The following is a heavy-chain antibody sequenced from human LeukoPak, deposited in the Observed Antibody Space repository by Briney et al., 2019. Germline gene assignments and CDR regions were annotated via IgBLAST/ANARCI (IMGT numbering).Heavy chain of an antibody. CDR1: GGSFSGYY. CDR2: INHSGST. V-gene: IGHV4-34*01. CDR3: ARDRGTMVRGVIPPRY. Sequence: SETLSLTCAVYGGSFSGYYWSWIRQPPGKGLEWIGEINHSGSTNYNPPLKSRVTISVDTSKNQFSLKLSSVTAADTAVYYCARDRGTMVRGVIPPRYWGQGTLVTVSS. J-gene: IGHJ4*02. D-gene: IGHD3-10*01.